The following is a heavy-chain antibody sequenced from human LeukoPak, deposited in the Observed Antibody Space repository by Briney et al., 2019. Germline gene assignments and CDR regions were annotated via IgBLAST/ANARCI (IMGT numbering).Heavy chain of an antibody. D-gene: IGHD3-3*01. Sequence: GASLRLSCAASGFTFSSYAMSWVRQPPGKGLEWVSAISGSGGSTYYADSVKGRFTISRDNSKNTLYLQMNSLRAEDTAVYYCAKVGDFWSTTNFDYWGQGTLVTVSS. CDR3: AKVGDFWSTTNFDY. CDR1: GFTFSSYA. V-gene: IGHV3-23*01. J-gene: IGHJ4*02. CDR2: ISGSGGST.